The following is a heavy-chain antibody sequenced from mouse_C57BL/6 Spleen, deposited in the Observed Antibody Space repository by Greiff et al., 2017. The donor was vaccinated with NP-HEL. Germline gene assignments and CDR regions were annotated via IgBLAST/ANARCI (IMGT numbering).Heavy chain of an antibody. J-gene: IGHJ3*01. D-gene: IGHD1-1*01. V-gene: IGHV5-4*01. CDR2: ISDGGSYT. Sequence: EVMLVESGGGLVKPGGSLKLSCAASGFTFSSYAMSWVRQTPEKRLEWVATISDGGSYTYYPDNVKGRFTISRDNAKNNLYLQMSHLKSEDTAMYYCARDGDYYGSRGFAYWGQRTLVTVSA. CDR1: GFTFSSYA. CDR3: ARDGDYYGSRGFAY.